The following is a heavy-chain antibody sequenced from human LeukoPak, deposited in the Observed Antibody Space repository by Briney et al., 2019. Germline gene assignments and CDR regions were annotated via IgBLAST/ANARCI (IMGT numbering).Heavy chain of an antibody. V-gene: IGHV3-11*03. CDR1: GFTLSDYY. Sequence: GGSLRLSCAASGFTLSDYYMSWIRPAPGKGLEWVSYISSSSSYTNYADSVKGRFTISRDNAKNSLYLQMNSLRAEDTAVYYCAAPTMVRAPWGQGTLVTVSS. D-gene: IGHD3-10*01. J-gene: IGHJ5*02. CDR3: AAPTMVRAP. CDR2: ISSSSSYT.